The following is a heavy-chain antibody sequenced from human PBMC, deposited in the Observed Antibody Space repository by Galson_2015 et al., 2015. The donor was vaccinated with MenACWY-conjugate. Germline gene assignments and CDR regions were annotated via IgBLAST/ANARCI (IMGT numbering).Heavy chain of an antibody. CDR3: ARDLTTCYFDD. J-gene: IGHJ4*02. D-gene: IGHD4/OR15-4a*01. V-gene: IGHV3-33*01. CDR2: IWYDGTNK. Sequence: SLRLSCAASGFAFSGYAMHWVRQPPGKGLEWVAIIWYDGTNKYYADSVKGRFTLSRDNSKNTLYLQMNSLRAEDTAVYYCARDLTTCYFDDWGQGTLVTVSS. CDR1: GFAFSGYA.